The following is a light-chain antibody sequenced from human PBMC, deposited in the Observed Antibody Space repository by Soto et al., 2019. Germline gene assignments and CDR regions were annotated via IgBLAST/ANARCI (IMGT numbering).Light chain of an antibody. Sequence: EIVLAQSPGTLSLSPGERATLSCRASQSVSSDYLAWYQQKPGQPPRLLIYGVSSRATGIPDRFSGSGSGPDFTLTISRLEPEDFAVYYCQQYGNSPRTFGQGTKVDIK. CDR3: QQYGNSPRT. J-gene: IGKJ1*01. CDR2: GVS. CDR1: QSVSSDY. V-gene: IGKV3-20*01.